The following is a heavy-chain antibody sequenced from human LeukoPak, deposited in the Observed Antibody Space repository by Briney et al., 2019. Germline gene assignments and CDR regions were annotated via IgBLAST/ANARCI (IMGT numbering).Heavy chain of an antibody. Sequence: PSESMSLTCTVSGGSISSSSYYCGWIRQPPGNGLEWIARIYYSGSTYYNPSLKSRVTISVDTSKNQFSLKLSSVTAADTAVYYCASSDSSGYYPRGDYWGQGTLVTVSS. D-gene: IGHD3-22*01. CDR3: ASSDSSGYYPRGDY. CDR1: GGSISSSSYY. J-gene: IGHJ4*02. V-gene: IGHV4-39*01. CDR2: IYYSGST.